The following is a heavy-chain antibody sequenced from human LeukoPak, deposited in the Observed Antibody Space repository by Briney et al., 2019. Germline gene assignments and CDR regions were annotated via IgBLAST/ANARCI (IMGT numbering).Heavy chain of an antibody. J-gene: IGHJ6*02. D-gene: IGHD3-22*01. CDR2: IGHTGSIT. Sequence: GGSPRLSCAGSGFTFGSYSMNWVRHAPGKGLEWVSYIGHTGSITDYADSVKGRFTVSRDNVKNVLYLQMNSLRPEDTALYYCAKDLSSAITSALVLDVWGQGTTVIVS. CDR3: AKDLSSAITSALVLDV. V-gene: IGHV3-48*04. CDR1: GFTFGSYS.